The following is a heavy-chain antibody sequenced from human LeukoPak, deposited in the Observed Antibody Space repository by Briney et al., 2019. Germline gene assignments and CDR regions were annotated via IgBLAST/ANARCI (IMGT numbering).Heavy chain of an antibody. Sequence: TGGSLRLSCAASGFTFGDYTMHWFRQPPGKGLEWVSVIFSSGPTYYADSVKGRFTISRDTSKNALYLQMNSLRAEDTAVYYCAISGLGFGEFRGLDYWGQGTLVTVSS. CDR1: GFTFGDYT. J-gene: IGHJ4*02. CDR2: IFSSGPT. V-gene: IGHV3-53*01. CDR3: AISGLGFGEFRGLDY. D-gene: IGHD3-10*01.